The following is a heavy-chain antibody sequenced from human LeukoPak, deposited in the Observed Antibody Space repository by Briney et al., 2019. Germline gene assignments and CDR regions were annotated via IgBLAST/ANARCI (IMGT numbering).Heavy chain of an antibody. D-gene: IGHD3-22*01. V-gene: IGHV4-59*01. CDR2: IYYSGST. J-gene: IGHJ6*03. Sequence: SETLSLTCAVYGGSFSGYYWSWIRQPPGKGLEWIGYIYYSGSTNYNPSLKSRVTISVDTSKNQFSLKLSSVTAADTAVYYCARGVGGYYDSSGHYYYYYMDVWGKGTTVTISS. CDR3: ARGVGGYYDSSGHYYYYYMDV. CDR1: GGSFSGYY.